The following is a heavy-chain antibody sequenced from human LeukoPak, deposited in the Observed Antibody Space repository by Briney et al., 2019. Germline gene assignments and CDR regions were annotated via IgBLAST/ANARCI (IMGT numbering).Heavy chain of an antibody. J-gene: IGHJ4*02. CDR2: ISGSGGST. D-gene: IGHD6-13*01. V-gene: IGHV3-23*01. CDR3: AKLAYIAAAGSPPSDY. Sequence: GGSLRLSCAASGFTFSSYAMSWVRQAPGKGLEWVSAISGSGGSTYYADSVKGRFTISRDNSKNTLYLQMNSLRAEDTAVYYCAKLAYIAAAGSPPSDYWGQGTLVTVSP. CDR1: GFTFSSYA.